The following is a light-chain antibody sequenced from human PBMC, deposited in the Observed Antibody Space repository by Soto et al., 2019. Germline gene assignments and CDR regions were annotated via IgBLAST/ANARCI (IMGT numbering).Light chain of an antibody. V-gene: IGLV1-40*01. CDR2: GND. Sequence: QSVLTQPPSVSGAPGQRVTISCSGSSSNIGAPYDVHWYQHLPGTAPKLLLSGNDNRPSGVPDRFSGSRSGTSASLAITGLQAEDEADYYCQSYDSSLSAWVFGGGTKLPVL. J-gene: IGLJ3*02. CDR3: QSYDSSLSAWV. CDR1: SSNIGAPYD.